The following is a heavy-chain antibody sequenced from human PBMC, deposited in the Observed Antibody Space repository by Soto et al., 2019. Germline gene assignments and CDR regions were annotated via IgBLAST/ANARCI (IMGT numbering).Heavy chain of an antibody. CDR1: GFSLSTSGVG. D-gene: IGHD2-15*01. V-gene: IGHV2-5*02. Sequence: SGPTLVNPTQTLTLTCTFSGFSLSTSGVGVGWIRQPPGKALEWLALIYWDDDKRYSPSLKSRLTITKDTSKNQVVLTMTNMDPVDTATYYCAHRPSYCSGGSCYSGFDYRAQGTLVTVSS. CDR2: IYWDDDK. J-gene: IGHJ4*02. CDR3: AHRPSYCSGGSCYSGFDY.